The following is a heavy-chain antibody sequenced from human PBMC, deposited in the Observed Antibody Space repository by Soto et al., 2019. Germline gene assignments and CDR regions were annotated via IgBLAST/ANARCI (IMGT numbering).Heavy chain of an antibody. Sequence: QVQLVESGGGVVQPGRSLRLSCAASGFTFSSYGMHWVRQAPGKGLEWVAVIWYDGSNKYYADSVKGRFTISRDNSKNTLYLQMNSLRAEDTAVYYCARGSYYYDSSGYYADWGQGTLVTVSS. CDR2: IWYDGSNK. CDR3: ARGSYYYDSSGYYAD. J-gene: IGHJ4*02. CDR1: GFTFSSYG. V-gene: IGHV3-33*01. D-gene: IGHD3-22*01.